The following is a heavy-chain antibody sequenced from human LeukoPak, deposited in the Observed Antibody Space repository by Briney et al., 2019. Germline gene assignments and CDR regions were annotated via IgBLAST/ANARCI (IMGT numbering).Heavy chain of an antibody. CDR1: GFTVSGNY. CDR3: TRDSGYNAFDI. CDR2: IYAAGST. Sequence: PGGSLRLSCAASGFTVSGNYMSWVRQAPGKGLEWVSIIYAAGSTYYADSVRGRFTISRDNSKNTLYLQMTSLRAEDTAVYYCTRDSGYNAFDIWGQGTMVTVSS. D-gene: IGHD5-12*01. J-gene: IGHJ3*02. V-gene: IGHV3-66*01.